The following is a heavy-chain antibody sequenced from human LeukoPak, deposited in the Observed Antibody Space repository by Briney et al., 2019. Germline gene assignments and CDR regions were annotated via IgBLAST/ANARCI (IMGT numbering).Heavy chain of an antibody. CDR3: ARGPLSPHYYGSGSYLNPFDY. CDR2: INWYGGST. J-gene: IGHJ4*02. D-gene: IGHD3-10*01. Sequence: PGGSLRLSCAASGFTFDDYCMSWVRQAPGKGLEWVAGINWYGGSTGYADSVKGRFTISRDNAKNSLYLQMNSLRAEDTALYYCARGPLSPHYYGSGSYLNPFDYWGQGTLVTVSS. CDR1: GFTFDDYC. V-gene: IGHV3-20*04.